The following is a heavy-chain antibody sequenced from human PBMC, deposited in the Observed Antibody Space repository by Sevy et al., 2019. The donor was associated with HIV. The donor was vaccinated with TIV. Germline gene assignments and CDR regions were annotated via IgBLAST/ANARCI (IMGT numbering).Heavy chain of an antibody. CDR3: ARGNSGSFDY. Sequence: GGSLRLSCAASGFTFGTYWMHWVRQAPGKGLEWVANIKQDESEKYYVASVKGRFTISRDNAKNSLYLQMNSLRPGDTAVYYCARGNSGSFDYWGQGTLVTVSS. CDR1: GFTFGTYW. CDR2: IKQDESEK. D-gene: IGHD3-22*01. J-gene: IGHJ4*02. V-gene: IGHV3-7*04.